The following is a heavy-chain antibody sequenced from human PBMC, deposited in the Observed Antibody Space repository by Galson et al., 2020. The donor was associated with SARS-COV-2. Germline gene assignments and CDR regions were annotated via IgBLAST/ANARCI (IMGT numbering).Heavy chain of an antibody. V-gene: IGHV3-48*03. Sequence: GASLKISCAASGFTFSSYEMNWVRQAPGKGLEWVSYISSSGSTIYYADSVKGRFTISRDNAKNSLYLQMNSLRAEDTAVYYCARGPNVRIAAAGTWFDPWGQGTLVTVSS. CDR2: ISSSGSTI. CDR1: GFTFSSYE. CDR3: ARGPNVRIAAAGTWFDP. D-gene: IGHD6-13*01. J-gene: IGHJ5*02.